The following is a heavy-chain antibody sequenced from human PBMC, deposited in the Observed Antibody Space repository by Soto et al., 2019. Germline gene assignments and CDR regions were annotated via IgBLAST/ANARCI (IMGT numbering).Heavy chain of an antibody. J-gene: IGHJ6*03. CDR2: IYHSGST. D-gene: IGHD1-26*01. Sequence: QVQLQESGPGLVKPSGTLSLTCAVSRGSLRSSNWLSWVRQPPGRAREWIGVIYHSGSTNYNPSLESRVTISVDKYRNQFSPELSSVTVADTAVYYCARGSYGSPYSYYYIDVWGNVTTVTVAS. CDR1: RGSLRSSNW. V-gene: IGHV4-4*02. CDR3: ARGSYGSPYSYYYIDV.